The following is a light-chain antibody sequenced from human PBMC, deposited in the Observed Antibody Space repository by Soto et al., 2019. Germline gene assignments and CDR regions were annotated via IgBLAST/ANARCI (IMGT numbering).Light chain of an antibody. CDR2: DVS. J-gene: IGLJ1*01. Sequence: QSVLTQPASVSGSPGQSITISCTGTSSEVGGYNYVSWYQQHPGKAPKLMIYDVSNRPSGVSNRFSGSKSGNTASLTISGLQAEDEADYYRSSYTSSSTFYVFGTGTKVTVL. CDR1: SSEVGGYNY. V-gene: IGLV2-14*01. CDR3: SSYTSSSTFYV.